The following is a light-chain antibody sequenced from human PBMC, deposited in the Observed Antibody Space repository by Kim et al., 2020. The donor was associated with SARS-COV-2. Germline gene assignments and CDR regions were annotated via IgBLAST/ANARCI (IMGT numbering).Light chain of an antibody. V-gene: IGLV3-1*01. CDR3: QAWDKTWV. Sequence: SVSPGQTVTITCSGDKLGVKYSSWYQQQPGQAPVLVIYQDTQRPSGVPERFSGSNSGNTATLTISGTQAVDEADYYCQAWDKTWVFGGGTQLTVL. J-gene: IGLJ3*02. CDR2: QDT. CDR1: KLGVKY.